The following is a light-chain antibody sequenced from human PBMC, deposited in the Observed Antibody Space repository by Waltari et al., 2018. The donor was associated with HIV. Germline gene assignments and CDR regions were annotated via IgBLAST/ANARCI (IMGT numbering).Light chain of an antibody. CDR1: SSNIGNNT. CDR2: SYN. Sequence: QSVLTQPPSASGTPGQRVTISSSGSSSNIGNNTDNWYQHLPGTASNLTIYSYNQRPSGVPDRFSGSKSGTSASLAISGLQSEDEADYYCASWDDSLNGYVFGTGTKVTVL. CDR3: ASWDDSLNGYV. V-gene: IGLV1-44*01. J-gene: IGLJ1*01.